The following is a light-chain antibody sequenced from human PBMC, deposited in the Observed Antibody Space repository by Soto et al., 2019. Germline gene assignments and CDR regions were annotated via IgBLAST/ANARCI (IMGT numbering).Light chain of an antibody. CDR1: QDINTF. J-gene: IGKJ2*01. Sequence: DIQLNQSPSFLSASVGDRVIITCRASQDINTFLAWYQQSPGKAPKFLIYAASTLQSGVPSRFSGTGSGTEFTLTITSLQPEDFATYYCQNLSSHPYTFGQGTKLEIK. V-gene: IGKV1-9*01. CDR2: AAS. CDR3: QNLSSHPYT.